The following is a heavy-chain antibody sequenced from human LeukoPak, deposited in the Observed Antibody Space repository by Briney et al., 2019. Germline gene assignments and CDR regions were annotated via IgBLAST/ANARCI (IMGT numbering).Heavy chain of an antibody. D-gene: IGHD3-10*01. CDR1: GFTFSSYG. V-gene: IGHV3-33*01. J-gene: IGHJ3*02. CDR3: AINHYGSNSDIFDI. Sequence: GRSLGLSCAGSGFTFSSYGMHWVRQAPGKGLEWVAVIWADGTHEDYIDSVKGRFTISRDNSKNTLYLQMNSLRADDTAVYYCAINHYGSNSDIFDIWGQGTMVTVSS. CDR2: IWADGTHE.